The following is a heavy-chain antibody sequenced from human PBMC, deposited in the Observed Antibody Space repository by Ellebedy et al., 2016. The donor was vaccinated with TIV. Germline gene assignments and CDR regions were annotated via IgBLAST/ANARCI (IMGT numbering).Heavy chain of an antibody. CDR1: GFTFSSYW. D-gene: IGHD2-21*02. CDR3: AREGDVVVTAILDY. J-gene: IGHJ4*02. Sequence: GESLKISXAASGFTFSSYWMSWVRQAPGKGLEWVANIKQDGSEKYYVDSVKGRFTISRDNAKNSLYLQMNSLRAEDTAVYYCAREGDVVVTAILDYWGQGTLVTVSS. V-gene: IGHV3-7*01. CDR2: IKQDGSEK.